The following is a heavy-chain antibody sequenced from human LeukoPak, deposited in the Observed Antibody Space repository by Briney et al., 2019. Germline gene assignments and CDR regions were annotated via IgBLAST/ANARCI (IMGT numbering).Heavy chain of an antibody. J-gene: IGHJ4*02. CDR2: IDPSDSYT. CDR1: VCSFTSYC. CDR3: ARHHGSYDSSGYLYYFDY. Sequence: GESLKISCKGSVCSFTSYCISWVRQMPGKGLEWMGRIDPSDSYTNYSPSFPGPVTISADNSISTAYLQWSSLKASDTAMYYCARHHGSYDSSGYLYYFDYWGQGTLVTVSS. V-gene: IGHV5-10-1*01. D-gene: IGHD3-22*01.